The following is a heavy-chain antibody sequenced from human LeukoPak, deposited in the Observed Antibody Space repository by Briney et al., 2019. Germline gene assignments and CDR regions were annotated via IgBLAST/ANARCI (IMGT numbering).Heavy chain of an antibody. CDR1: GFTFSSYA. D-gene: IGHD6-13*01. V-gene: IGHV3-23*01. Sequence: PGGSLRLSCAASGFTFSSYAMSWVRQAPGKGLEWVSAISGSGGSTYYADSVKGRFTISRDNSKNTLYLQMNSLRAEDTAVYYCAKDPDSGYGGRAAADLFDYWGQGTLVTVSS. J-gene: IGHJ4*02. CDR3: AKDPDSGYGGRAAADLFDY. CDR2: ISGSGGST.